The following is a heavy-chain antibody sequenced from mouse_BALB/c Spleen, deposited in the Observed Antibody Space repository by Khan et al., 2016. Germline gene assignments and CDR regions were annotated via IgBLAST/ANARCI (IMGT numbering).Heavy chain of an antibody. J-gene: IGHJ4*01. V-gene: IGHV3-2*02. CDR2: ISYSGST. CDR3: ARTADTLYYAMDY. D-gene: IGHD1-2*01. Sequence: VQLKESGPGLVKPSQSLSLTCTVTGYSITSDYAWNWIRQFPGNKLGWVGYISYSGSTSYNPSLKSRISITRDTSKNQFFLQLNSVTTEDTATYYCARTADTLYYAMDYWGQGTSVTVSS. CDR1: GYSITSDYA.